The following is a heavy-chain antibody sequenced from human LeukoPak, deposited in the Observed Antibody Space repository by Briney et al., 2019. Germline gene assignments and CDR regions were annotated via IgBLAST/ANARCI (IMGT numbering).Heavy chain of an antibody. Sequence: SETLSLTCTVSGGSISSYYWSWIRQPPGKGLEWIGYIYYSGSTNYNPSLKSRVTISVDTSKNQFSLKLSSVTAADTAVYYCARGPYYDFWSGFPDWGQGTLVTVSS. CDR1: GGSISSYY. J-gene: IGHJ4*02. D-gene: IGHD3-3*01. CDR3: ARGPYYDFWSGFPD. V-gene: IGHV4-59*01. CDR2: IYYSGST.